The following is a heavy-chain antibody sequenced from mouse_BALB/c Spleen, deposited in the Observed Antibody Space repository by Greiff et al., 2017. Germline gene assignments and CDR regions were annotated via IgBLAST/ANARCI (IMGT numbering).Heavy chain of an antibody. D-gene: IGHD3-1*01. Sequence: QVQLQQSGAELVRPGTSVKISCKASGYTFTNYWLGWVKQRPGHGLEWIGDIYPGGGYTNYNEKFKGKATLTADTSSSTAYMQLSSLTSEDSAVYFCARGAARATGAYWGQGTLVTVSA. CDR1: GYTFTNYW. J-gene: IGHJ3*01. V-gene: IGHV1-63*02. CDR3: ARGAARATGAY. CDR2: IYPGGGYT.